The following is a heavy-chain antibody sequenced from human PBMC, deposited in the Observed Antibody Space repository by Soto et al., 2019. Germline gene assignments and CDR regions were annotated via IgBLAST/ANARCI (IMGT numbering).Heavy chain of an antibody. D-gene: IGHD4-17*01. CDR3: AVYGYGVSAAAY. CDR1: GFTFSNFW. V-gene: IGHV3-7*03. J-gene: IGHJ4*02. CDR2: INQDGSER. Sequence: EVRLVESGGGLVQPGGSLRLSCVASGFTFSNFWMSWVRQAPGKGLEWVANINQDGSERYYVDSVRGRFTISRDNVENSLYLQLNSLRPEDTAVYYCAVYGYGVSAAAYWGQGTLVTVSS.